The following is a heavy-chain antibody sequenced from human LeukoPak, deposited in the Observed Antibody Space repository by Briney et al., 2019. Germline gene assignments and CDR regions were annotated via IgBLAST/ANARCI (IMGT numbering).Heavy chain of an antibody. CDR3: ARIVAYIDNSGISDY. Sequence: PGGSLRLSCAASGFTFSSYSMNWVRQAPGKGLEWVSSISSSSSYIYYADSVKGRFTISRDNAKNSLYLQMNSLRAEDTAVYYCARIVAYIDNSGISDYWGQGTLVTVSS. V-gene: IGHV3-21*01. J-gene: IGHJ4*02. D-gene: IGHD4-23*01. CDR2: ISSSSSYI. CDR1: GFTFSSYS.